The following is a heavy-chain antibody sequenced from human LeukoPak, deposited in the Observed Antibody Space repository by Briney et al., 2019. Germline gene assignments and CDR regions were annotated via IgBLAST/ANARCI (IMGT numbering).Heavy chain of an antibody. CDR3: ANLGGIAAAGTSL. CDR1: GFTFSSYS. J-gene: IGHJ4*02. D-gene: IGHD6-13*01. CDR2: ISYDGSNK. Sequence: TGGSLRLSCAASGFTFSSYSMNWVRQAPGKGLEWVAVISYDGSNKYYADSVKGRFTISRDNSKNTLYLQMNSLRAEDTAVYYCANLGGIAAAGTSLWGQGTLVTVSS. V-gene: IGHV3-30*18.